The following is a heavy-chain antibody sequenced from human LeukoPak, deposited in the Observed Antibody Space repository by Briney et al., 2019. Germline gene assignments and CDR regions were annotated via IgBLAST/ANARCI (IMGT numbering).Heavy chain of an antibody. CDR1: GFTLNNYA. J-gene: IGHJ6*02. V-gene: IGHV3-23*01. D-gene: IGHD3-16*01. CDR2: TNNSGGST. Sequence: PGGSLRLSCAASGFTLNNYAMSWVRQAPGKGLEWVSITNNSGGSTYYADSVKGRFTISRDLSKNTLYLQMNSLRAEDTALYYCARNQQLGGHSYYYYGMDVWGQGTTVTVSS. CDR3: ARNQQLGGHSYYYYGMDV.